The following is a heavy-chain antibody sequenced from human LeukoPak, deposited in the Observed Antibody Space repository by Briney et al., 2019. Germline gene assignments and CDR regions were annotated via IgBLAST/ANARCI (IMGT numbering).Heavy chain of an antibody. CDR3: ASRPFETTVVPWDFY. Sequence: SVKVSCKASGGTFSSYAISWVRQAPGQGLEWMGGIIPIFGTANYAQKFQGRVTITADESTSTAYMELSSLRSEDTAVYYCASRPFETTVVPWDFYWGQGTQVTVSS. D-gene: IGHD4-23*01. CDR2: IIPIFGTA. J-gene: IGHJ4*02. CDR1: GGTFSSYA. V-gene: IGHV1-69*13.